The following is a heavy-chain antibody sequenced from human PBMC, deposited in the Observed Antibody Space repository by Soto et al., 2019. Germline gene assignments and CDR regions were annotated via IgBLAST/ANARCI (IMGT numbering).Heavy chain of an antibody. D-gene: IGHD6-19*01. Sequence: GGSLRLSCAASGFTFSSYGMHWVRQAPGKGLEWVAVISYDGSNKYYADSVKGRFTISRDNSKNTLYLQMNSLRAEDTAVYYCAKGGAVAGTLLPSYYYGMDVWGQGTTVTVSS. CDR1: GFTFSSYG. CDR2: ISYDGSNK. J-gene: IGHJ6*02. V-gene: IGHV3-30*18. CDR3: AKGGAVAGTLLPSYYYGMDV.